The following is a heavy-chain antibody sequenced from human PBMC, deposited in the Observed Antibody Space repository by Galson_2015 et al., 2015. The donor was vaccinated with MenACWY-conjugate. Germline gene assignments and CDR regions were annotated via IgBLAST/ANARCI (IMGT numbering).Heavy chain of an antibody. V-gene: IGHV3-74*01. CDR1: GFTFSSSW. CDR2: INSDGSRT. CDR3: ARDRSYAIDY. Sequence: SLRLSCAASGFTFSSSWMHWVRQAPGKGLVWVSYINSDGSRTTYADSVKGRFTISRDNAKNTLYLQMNSLRAEDTAVYYCARDRSYAIDYWGQGTLVTVSS. D-gene: IGHD3-16*01. J-gene: IGHJ4*02.